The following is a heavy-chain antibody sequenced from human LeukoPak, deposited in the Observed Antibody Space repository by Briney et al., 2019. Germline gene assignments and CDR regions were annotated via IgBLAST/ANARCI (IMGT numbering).Heavy chain of an antibody. V-gene: IGHV4-34*01. CDR2: INHSGST. CDR3: ARRGGLHGDNGVFNWFDP. Sequence: SETLSLTCAVYGGSFSGYYWSWIRQPPGKGLEWIGEINHSGSTNYNPSLKSRVTISVDTSKNQFSLKLSSVTAAETAVYFCARRGGLHGDNGVFNWFDPWGQGTLVTVSS. D-gene: IGHD3-10*01. J-gene: IGHJ5*02. CDR1: GGSFSGYY.